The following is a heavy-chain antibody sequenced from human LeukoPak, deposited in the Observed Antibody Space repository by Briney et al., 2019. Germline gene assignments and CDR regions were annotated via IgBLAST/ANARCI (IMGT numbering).Heavy chain of an antibody. Sequence: ASVKVSCKASGGTFSSYAISWVRQAPGQGLEWMGRIIPILGIANYAQKFQGRVTITADKSTSTAYMELSSLRSEDTAVYYCARVAAARPRWFDPWGQGTLVTVSS. CDR1: GGTFSSYA. D-gene: IGHD6-6*01. CDR3: ARVAAARPRWFDP. CDR2: IIPILGIA. J-gene: IGHJ5*02. V-gene: IGHV1-69*04.